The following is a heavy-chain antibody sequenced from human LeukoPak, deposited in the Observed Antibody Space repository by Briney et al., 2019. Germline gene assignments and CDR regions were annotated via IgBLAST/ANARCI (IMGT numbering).Heavy chain of an antibody. J-gene: IGHJ3*02. V-gene: IGHV1-2*02. Sequence: FQGRVTMARDTSISTAYMELSRLRSDDTAVYYCARDCGGGSCYDAFDIWGQGTMVTVSS. CDR3: ARDCGGGSCYDAFDI. D-gene: IGHD2-15*01.